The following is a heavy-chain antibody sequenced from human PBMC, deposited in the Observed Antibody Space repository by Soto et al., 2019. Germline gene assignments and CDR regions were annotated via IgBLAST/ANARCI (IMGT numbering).Heavy chain of an antibody. V-gene: IGHV4-31*02. J-gene: IGHJ3*01. CDR1: GGTISSGGFF. D-gene: IGHD2-2*01. Sequence: SETLSLTCTVSGGTISSGGFFWTWMRQHPGEGLEWIGYIYYSGSAYYNPSLNSRVTMSLDTSINQFSLNLRSVTAADTAVYYCVRLYCSGNSCSFGGAFDVWGQGTMV. CDR2: IYYSGSA. CDR3: VRLYCSGNSCSFGGAFDV.